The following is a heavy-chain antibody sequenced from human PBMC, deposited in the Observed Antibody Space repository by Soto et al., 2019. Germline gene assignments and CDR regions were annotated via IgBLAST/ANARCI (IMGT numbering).Heavy chain of an antibody. J-gene: IGHJ6*02. D-gene: IGHD3-3*01. CDR1: GGSISSGGYY. CDR3: ARDFLEIFGAAENPQYYYYYGMDV. V-gene: IGHV4-31*03. CDR2: IYYSGST. Sequence: SETLSLTCTVSGGSISSGGYYWSWIRQHPGKGLEWIGYIYYSGSTYYNPSLKSRVTISVDTSKNQFSLKLSSVTAADTAVYYCARDFLEIFGAAENPQYYYYYGMDVWGQGTTVTVSS.